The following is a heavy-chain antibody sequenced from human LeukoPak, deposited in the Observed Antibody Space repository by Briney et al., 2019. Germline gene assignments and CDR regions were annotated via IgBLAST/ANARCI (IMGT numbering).Heavy chain of an antibody. CDR1: GSTFSSYW. J-gene: IGHJ6*04. V-gene: IGHV3-74*01. D-gene: IGHD2-2*01. CDR3: ARDRDIVVVPAAIFSGPYYYYYGMDV. CDR2: ISSDGSST. Sequence: GGSLRLSCAASGSTFSSYWMHWVRQPPGKRLVWVSRISSDGSSTSYADSVKGRFTISRDNAKNTLYLQMNSLRAEDTAVYYCARDRDIVVVPAAIFSGPYYYYYGMDVWGKGTTVTVSS.